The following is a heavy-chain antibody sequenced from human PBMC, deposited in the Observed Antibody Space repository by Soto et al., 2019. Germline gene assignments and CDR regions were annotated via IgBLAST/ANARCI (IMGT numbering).Heavy chain of an antibody. CDR3: GKDVGDYVPYYYGVDV. V-gene: IGHV3-30*18. J-gene: IGHJ6*02. Sequence: QVQLVESGGGVVQPGTSLRLSCAASGFTFKTHAMHWVRQAPGKGLEWMAVIAYDGNEKFCADSVKGRFTISRDNSKNALYLQINTLRNEDTAVYYCGKDVGDYVPYYYGVDVWGQGTTVTVSS. CDR1: GFTFKTHA. CDR2: IAYDGNEK. D-gene: IGHD1-26*01.